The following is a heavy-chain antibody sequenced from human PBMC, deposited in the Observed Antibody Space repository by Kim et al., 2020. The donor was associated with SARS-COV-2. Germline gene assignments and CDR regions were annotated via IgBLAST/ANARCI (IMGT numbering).Heavy chain of an antibody. CDR1: GFTFGDYA. CDR3: TRDRSPYYGDYSFDAFDI. J-gene: IGHJ3*02. Sequence: GGSLRLSCTASGFTFGDYAMSWVRQAPGKGLEWVGFIRSKAYGGTTEYAASVKGRFTISRDDSKSIAYLQMNSLKTEDTAVYYCTRDRSPYYGDYSFDAFDIWGQGTMVTVSS. D-gene: IGHD4-17*01. CDR2: IRSKAYGGTT. V-gene: IGHV3-49*04.